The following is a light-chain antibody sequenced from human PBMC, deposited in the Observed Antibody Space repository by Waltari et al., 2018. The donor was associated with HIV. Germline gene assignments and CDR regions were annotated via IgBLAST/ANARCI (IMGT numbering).Light chain of an antibody. CDR1: TANVANKY. J-gene: IGLJ1*01. CDR3: GTWDRSLAAYV. V-gene: IGLV1-51*01. Sequence: QSILTRPPSVSAAPVPNVHIPCSGSTANVANKYVSWYQHIPGTAPKLLIFENDKRPSGIPDRSSGSKSGTSATLGIIGLQPGDEAEYYCGTWDRSLAAYVFTTGTKVTV. CDR2: END.